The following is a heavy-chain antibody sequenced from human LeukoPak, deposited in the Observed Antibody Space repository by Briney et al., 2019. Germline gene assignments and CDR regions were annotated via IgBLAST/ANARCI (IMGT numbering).Heavy chain of an antibody. J-gene: IGHJ4*02. Sequence: GEALKISRRGAGNSFKYFWIGWGRQVPGKGLGWVGIIYPGDSDTRYSASFQGQVTISADKSISTAYLQWSSLKAWDTAMYYCARHSDCGGDCEFDYWGQGTLVTVSS. D-gene: IGHD2-21*02. V-gene: IGHV5-51*01. CDR2: IYPGDSDT. CDR3: ARHSDCGGDCEFDY. CDR1: GNSFKYFW.